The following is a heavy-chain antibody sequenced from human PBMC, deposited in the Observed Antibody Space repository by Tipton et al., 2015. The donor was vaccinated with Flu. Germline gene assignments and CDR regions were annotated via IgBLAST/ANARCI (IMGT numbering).Heavy chain of an antibody. CDR1: GYTFTSYD. V-gene: IGHV1-8*01. CDR3: ARVKEYSSGWKVKISRWFDP. J-gene: IGHJ5*02. D-gene: IGHD6-19*01. CDR2: MNPNSGNT. Sequence: QSGAEVKKPGASVKVSCKASGYTFTSYDINWVRQATGQGLEWMGWMNPNSGNTGYAQKFQGRVTMTRNTSISTAYMELSSLRAEDTAVYYCARVKEYSSGWKVKISRWFDPWGQGTLVTVSS.